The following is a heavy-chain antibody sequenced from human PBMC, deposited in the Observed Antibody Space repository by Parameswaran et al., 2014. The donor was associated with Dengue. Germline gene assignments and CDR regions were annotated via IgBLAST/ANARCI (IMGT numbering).Heavy chain of an antibody. D-gene: IGHD7-27*01. CDR3: ARSYWGLIIKVAFDI. J-gene: IGHJ3*02. CDR2: IIPIFGTA. Sequence: WVRQAPGQGLEWMGGIIPIFGTANYAQKFQGRVTITADESTSTAYMELSSLRSEDTAVYYCARSYWGLIIKVAFDIWGQGTMVTVSS. V-gene: IGHV1-69*01.